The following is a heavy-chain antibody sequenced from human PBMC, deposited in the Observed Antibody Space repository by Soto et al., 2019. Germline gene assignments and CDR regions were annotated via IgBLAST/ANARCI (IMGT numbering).Heavy chain of an antibody. D-gene: IGHD3-3*01. J-gene: IGHJ4*02. CDR1: GFSFGDYA. Sequence: EVQLVESGGGLVQPGMSLRLSCAASGFSFGDYAMHWVRQPPGRGLEWVSGIDWNSRRTVYGDSVKGRFTISRDNAEKALYLQMNSLRPEDTALYYCAKGGNRYYDFWSDYWGPGTLVTVSS. CDR2: IDWNSRRT. CDR3: AKGGNRYYDFWSDY. V-gene: IGHV3-9*01.